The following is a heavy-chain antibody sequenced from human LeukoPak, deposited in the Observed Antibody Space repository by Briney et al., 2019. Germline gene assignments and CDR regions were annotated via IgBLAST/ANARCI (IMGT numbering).Heavy chain of an antibody. CDR3: ARSTTGSSWYYFDY. Sequence: SETLSLTCTVSGGSISSSSYYCGWIRQPPGKGLEWIGSIYYSGSTYYNPSLKSRVTISVDTSKNQFSLKLSSVTAADTAVYYCARSTTGSSWYYFDYWGQGTLVTVSS. D-gene: IGHD6-13*01. V-gene: IGHV4-39*01. J-gene: IGHJ4*02. CDR2: IYYSGST. CDR1: GGSISSSSYY.